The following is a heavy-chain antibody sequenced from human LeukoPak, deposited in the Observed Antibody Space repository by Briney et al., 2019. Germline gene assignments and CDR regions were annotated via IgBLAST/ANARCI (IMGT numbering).Heavy chain of an antibody. V-gene: IGHV1-8*02. CDR3: ARAPPHQLLFFYWFDP. Sequence: GSSVKVSCKASGGTFSSYAISWVRQATGQGLEWMGWMNPNSGNTGYAQKFQGRVTMTRNTSISTAYMELSSLRSEDTAVYYCARAPPHQLLFFYWFDPWGQGTLVTVSS. CDR1: GGTFSSYA. J-gene: IGHJ5*02. D-gene: IGHD2-2*01. CDR2: MNPNSGNT.